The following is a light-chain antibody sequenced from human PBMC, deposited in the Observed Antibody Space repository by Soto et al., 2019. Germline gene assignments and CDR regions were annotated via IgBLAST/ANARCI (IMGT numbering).Light chain of an antibody. CDR1: SSDVGGYNS. Sequence: QSALTQPASVSGSPGQSITISCTGTSSDVGGYNSVSWYRQDPGKAPKLIIYDVTYRPSGVSNRFSGSKSGNTASLTISGFQSEDEADYHCSSFTSSITYVFGTGTKVTVL. CDR2: DVT. J-gene: IGLJ1*01. CDR3: SSFTSSITYV. V-gene: IGLV2-14*01.